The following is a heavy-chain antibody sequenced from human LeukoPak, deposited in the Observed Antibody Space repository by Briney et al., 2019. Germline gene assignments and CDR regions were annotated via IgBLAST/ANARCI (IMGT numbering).Heavy chain of an antibody. CDR3: AHTVTYSLGDAFDI. V-gene: IGHV2-5*02. Sequence: SGPTLVNPTQTLTLTCTFSGFSLSTSGVGVGWFRQPPRKALEWLALIYWDDAKRYSPSLKNRLTITQDTSNKQVVLTMTNMDPVDTATYYRAHTVTYSLGDAFDIWGQGTMVTVSS. CDR1: GFSLSTSGVG. D-gene: IGHD2-15*01. CDR2: IYWDDAK. J-gene: IGHJ3*02.